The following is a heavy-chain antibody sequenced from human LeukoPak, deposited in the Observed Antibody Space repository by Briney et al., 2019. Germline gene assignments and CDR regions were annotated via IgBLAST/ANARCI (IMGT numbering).Heavy chain of an antibody. CDR2: ISGSGEST. Sequence: PGGSLRLSCAASGFTFSNYAMSWVRQAPGKGLEWVSAISGSGESTYYADSVKGRFTISRDNSKNTLYLQMNSLRAEDTAVYYCAKDRALGWSGYYTFDYWGQGTLVTVSS. J-gene: IGHJ4*02. V-gene: IGHV3-23*01. CDR1: GFTFSNYA. D-gene: IGHD3-3*01. CDR3: AKDRALGWSGYYTFDY.